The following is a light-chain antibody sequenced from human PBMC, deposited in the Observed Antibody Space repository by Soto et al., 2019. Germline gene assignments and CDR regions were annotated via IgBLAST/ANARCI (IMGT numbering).Light chain of an antibody. V-gene: IGKV1-9*01. Sequence: DIQLTQSPSFLSASVGDRVTITCRASQGISSYLAWYQQKPGKAPKLLIYAASTLQSGVPSRFSGSGSGTEFTLTISSLQPEDSATYYCQQLNSYPPMYTFGQGTKLEIK. J-gene: IGKJ2*01. CDR1: QGISSY. CDR2: AAS. CDR3: QQLNSYPPMYT.